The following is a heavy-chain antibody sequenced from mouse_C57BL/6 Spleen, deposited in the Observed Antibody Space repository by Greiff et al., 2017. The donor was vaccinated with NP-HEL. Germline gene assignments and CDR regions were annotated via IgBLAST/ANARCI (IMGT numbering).Heavy chain of an antibody. CDR3: ARRRYDAFDY. CDR1: GYTFTSYW. Sequence: QVQLQQPGAELVKPGASVKLSCKASGYTFTSYWMQWVKQRPGQGLEWIGEIDPSDSYTNYNQKFKGKATLTVDTSSSTAYMQLSSLTSEDSAVYYCARRRYDAFDYWGQGTTLTVSS. V-gene: IGHV1-50*01. D-gene: IGHD2-12*01. CDR2: IDPSDSYT. J-gene: IGHJ2*01.